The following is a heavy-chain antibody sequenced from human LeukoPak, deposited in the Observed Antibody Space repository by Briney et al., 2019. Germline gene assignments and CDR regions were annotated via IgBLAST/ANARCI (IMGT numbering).Heavy chain of an antibody. Sequence: SETLSLTCAVYGGSFSDYYWSWIRLPPGKGLEWIGEINHSGSTNYNPSLKSRVTISIDTSMNHFSLKLSSVTAADTAVYYCAAFGSGSYLGYWGQGTLVTVSS. V-gene: IGHV4-34*01. D-gene: IGHD3-10*01. J-gene: IGHJ4*02. CDR3: AAFGSGSYLGY. CDR1: GGSFSDYY. CDR2: INHSGST.